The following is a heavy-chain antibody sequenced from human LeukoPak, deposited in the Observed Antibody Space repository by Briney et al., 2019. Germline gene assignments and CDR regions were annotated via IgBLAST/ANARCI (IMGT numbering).Heavy chain of an antibody. CDR2: IHYTGST. V-gene: IGHV4-59*08. J-gene: IGHJ4*02. CDR3: AKHYMGSYDNRGLDY. D-gene: IGHD3-10*01. CDR1: GGSISSYY. Sequence: SETLSLTCTVSGGSISSYYWSWIRQSPGKGLECIGYIHYTGSTNYNPSVESRVTISVDTSKNQFSPKLSSVTAADTAVYYCAKHYMGSYDNRGLDYWGQGTLVTVSS.